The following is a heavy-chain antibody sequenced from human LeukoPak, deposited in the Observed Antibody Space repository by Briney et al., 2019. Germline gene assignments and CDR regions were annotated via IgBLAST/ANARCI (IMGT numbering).Heavy chain of an antibody. CDR1: GFIFDDYG. V-gene: IGHV3-11*04. D-gene: IGHD6-6*01. Sequence: GGSLRLSCAAFGFIFDDYGMSWIRQAPGKGLEWVSYISSSGSTIYYADSVKGRFTISRDNAKNSLYLQMNSLRAEDTAVYYCARVAARPDYWGQGTLVTVSS. CDR2: ISSSGSTI. J-gene: IGHJ4*02. CDR3: ARVAARPDY.